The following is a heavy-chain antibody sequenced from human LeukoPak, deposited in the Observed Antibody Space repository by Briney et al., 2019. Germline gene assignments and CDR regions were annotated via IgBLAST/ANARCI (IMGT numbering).Heavy chain of an antibody. CDR3: ARDWSMVRGTRQGWFDP. D-gene: IGHD3-10*01. CDR1: GGSISSYY. V-gene: IGHV4-4*07. CDR2: IYTSGST. Sequence: PSETLSLTCTVSGGSISSYYWSWIRQPAGKGLEWIGRIYTSGSTNYNPSLKSRVTMSVDTSKNQFSLKLSSVTAADTAVYYCARDWSMVRGTRQGWFDPWGQGTLVTVSS. J-gene: IGHJ5*02.